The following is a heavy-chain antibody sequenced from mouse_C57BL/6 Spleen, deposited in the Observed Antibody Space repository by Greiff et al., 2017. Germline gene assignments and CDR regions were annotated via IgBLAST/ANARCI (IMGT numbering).Heavy chain of an antibody. J-gene: IGHJ4*01. CDR2: IYPGSGST. Sequence: QVQLQQPGAELVKPGASVKMSCKASGYTFTSYWITWVKQRPGQGLEWIGDIYPGSGSTNYNEKFKSKATLTVDTSSSTAYMQRSSLTSEDSAVYYCARYPDYYGSSNYAMDYWGQGTSVTVSS. D-gene: IGHD1-1*01. CDR3: ARYPDYYGSSNYAMDY. CDR1: GYTFTSYW. V-gene: IGHV1-55*01.